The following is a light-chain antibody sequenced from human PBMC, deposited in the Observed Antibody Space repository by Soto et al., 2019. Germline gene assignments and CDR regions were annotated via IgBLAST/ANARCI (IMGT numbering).Light chain of an antibody. CDR2: GAS. V-gene: IGKV3-15*01. CDR1: QSVYSN. J-gene: IGKJ1*01. CDR3: QQYNNWPLT. Sequence: EIVMTQSAATLSVSPGGGVTLSCMASQSVYSNVAWYQQKPGQAPRLLIYGASTRATGIPARFSGSGSETEFTLTISSLQSEDFAVYYCQQYNNWPLTFGQGT.